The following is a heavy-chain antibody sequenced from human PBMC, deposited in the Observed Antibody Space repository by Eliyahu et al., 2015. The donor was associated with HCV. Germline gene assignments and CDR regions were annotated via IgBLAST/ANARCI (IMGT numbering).Heavy chain of an antibody. CDR1: GFTFXSYS. CDR2: ISSSSSTI. CDR3: ARVFRERWLQFDAFDI. J-gene: IGHJ3*02. D-gene: IGHD5-24*01. V-gene: IGHV3-48*01. Sequence: EVQLVESGGGLVQPGGSLRLSCAASGFTFXSYSMNWVRQAPGKGLEWVSYISSSSSTIYYADSVKGRFTISRDNAKNSLYLQMNSLRAEDTAVYYCARVFRERWLQFDAFDIWGQGTMVTVSS.